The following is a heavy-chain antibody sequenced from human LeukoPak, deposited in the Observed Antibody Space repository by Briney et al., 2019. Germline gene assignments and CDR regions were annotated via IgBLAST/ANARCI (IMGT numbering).Heavy chain of an antibody. Sequence: GGSLRLSCAASGFTFSSYWMSWVRQASGKGLEWVAVISYDGSNKYYADSVKGRFTISRDNSKNTLYLQMNSLRAEDTAVYYCAREMATLDAFDIWGQGTMVTVSS. CDR2: ISYDGSNK. CDR3: AREMATLDAFDI. J-gene: IGHJ3*02. V-gene: IGHV3-30-3*01. CDR1: GFTFSSYW. D-gene: IGHD5-24*01.